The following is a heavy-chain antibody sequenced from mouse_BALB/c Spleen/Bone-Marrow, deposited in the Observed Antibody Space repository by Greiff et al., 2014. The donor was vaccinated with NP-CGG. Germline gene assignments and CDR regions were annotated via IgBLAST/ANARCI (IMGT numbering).Heavy chain of an antibody. CDR1: GYAFTNYW. CDR3: TRRRSLDY. CDR2: VYPGSGNT. V-gene: IGHV1-63*01. J-gene: IGHJ2*01. Sequence: VQLQQSGTELVRPGTSVKISCKASGYAFTNYWLGWVKQRPGHGLEWIGDVYPGSGNTYYNEKFKGKATLTAGKSSSTAYMQLSGLTSEDSAVYFCTRRRSLDYWGQGTTLTVSS.